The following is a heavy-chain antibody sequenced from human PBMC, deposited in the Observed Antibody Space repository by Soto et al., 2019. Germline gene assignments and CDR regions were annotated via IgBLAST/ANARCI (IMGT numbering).Heavy chain of an antibody. J-gene: IGHJ4*02. CDR3: AKEPYSSFVLGTFHY. Sequence: EVQLLESGGGLVQPGGSLRLSCAASGFTFKSYDMSWVRQPPGKGLEWVSGSSGSGGTTYHADSVKGRFTISRDNSKNTLYLQMNSLRVEDTAVYYCAKEPYSSFVLGTFHYWGQGALVTVSS. CDR1: GFTFKSYD. V-gene: IGHV3-23*01. D-gene: IGHD6-19*01. CDR2: SSGSGGTT.